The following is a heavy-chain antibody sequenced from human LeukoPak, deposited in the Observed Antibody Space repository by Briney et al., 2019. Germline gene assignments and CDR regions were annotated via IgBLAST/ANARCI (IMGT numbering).Heavy chain of an antibody. J-gene: IGHJ4*02. D-gene: IGHD3-22*01. Sequence: ASVKVSCKASGYTFTSYDINWVRQATGQGLEWMGWMNPNSGNTGYAQKFQGRVTMTRNTSISTAYMELSSLESEDTAVYYCARGAVYYDSSGYPHFDYWGQGTLVTVSS. CDR2: MNPNSGNT. CDR3: ARGAVYYDSSGYPHFDY. V-gene: IGHV1-8*01. CDR1: GYTFTSYD.